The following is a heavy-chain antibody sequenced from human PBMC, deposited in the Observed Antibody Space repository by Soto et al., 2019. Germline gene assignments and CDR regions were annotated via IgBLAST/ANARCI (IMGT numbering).Heavy chain of an antibody. CDR1: GFTFTSYE. CDR3: ARGYSSSSGRRRSMYYFDY. V-gene: IGHV3-48*03. D-gene: IGHD6-6*01. Sequence: GGSLRLSCAASGFTFTSYEMNCVRQAPGKGLEWVSYISSSGSTIYYADSVKGRFTISRDNAKNSLYLQMNSLRAEDTAVYYCARGYSSSSGRRRSMYYFDYWGQGTLVTVSS. J-gene: IGHJ4*02. CDR2: ISSSGSTI.